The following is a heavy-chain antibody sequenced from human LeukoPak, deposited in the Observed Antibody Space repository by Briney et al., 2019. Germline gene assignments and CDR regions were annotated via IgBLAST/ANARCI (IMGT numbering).Heavy chain of an antibody. V-gene: IGHV4-59*01. Sequence: SETLSLTCTVSGGSISSYYWSWIRQPPGKGLEWIGYIYYSGSTNYNPSLKSRVTISVDTSKNQFSLKLSSVTAADTAVYHCARALRRKQWSALDVWGKGTTVTVSS. D-gene: IGHD6-19*01. CDR2: IYYSGST. J-gene: IGHJ6*04. CDR1: GGSISSYY. CDR3: ARALRRKQWSALDV.